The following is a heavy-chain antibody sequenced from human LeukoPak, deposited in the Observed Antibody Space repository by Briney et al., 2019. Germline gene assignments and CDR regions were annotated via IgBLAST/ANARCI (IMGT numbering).Heavy chain of an antibody. CDR1: GGTFSSYA. CDR2: IIPIFGTA. CDR3: ARMDYYDSRDNWFDP. V-gene: IGHV1-69*06. J-gene: IGHJ5*02. Sequence: GSSVKVSCKASGGTFSSYAISWVRQAPGQGLEWMGGIIPIFGTANYAQKFQGRVTITADKSTSTAYMELSSLRSEDTAVYYCARMDYYDSRDNWFDPWGQGTLVTVSS. D-gene: IGHD3-22*01.